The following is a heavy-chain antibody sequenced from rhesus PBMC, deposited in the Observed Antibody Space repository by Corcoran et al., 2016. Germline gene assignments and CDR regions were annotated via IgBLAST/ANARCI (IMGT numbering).Heavy chain of an antibody. J-gene: IGHJ3*01. V-gene: IGHV4-127*01. CDR2: IGGSSGST. CDR3: ARDDINYRAFDF. CDR1: GYSISSDYG. D-gene: IGHD4-23*01. Sequence: QVQLQESGPGLVKPSETLSLTCAVSGYSISSDYGWGWIRQPPGKGLEWIGCIGGSSGSTNNNPSRKGRVTISKDTSKNQFSLRLGSVTAADTAVYYCARDDINYRAFDFWGQGLRVTVSS.